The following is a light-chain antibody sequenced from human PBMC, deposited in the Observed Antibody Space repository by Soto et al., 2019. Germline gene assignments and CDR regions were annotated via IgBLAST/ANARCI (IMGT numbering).Light chain of an antibody. V-gene: IGKV3-15*01. CDR1: QSVSTN. CDR2: DAS. CDR3: QQYDKWPPGWT. Sequence: EIVMTQSPATLSVSPGERATLSCRASQSVSTNLAWFQQKPGQAPRLLIYDASSGATGSPARFSGSGSGTEFTLTISSLQSEDFAVYYCQQYDKWPPGWTFGQGTKV. J-gene: IGKJ1*01.